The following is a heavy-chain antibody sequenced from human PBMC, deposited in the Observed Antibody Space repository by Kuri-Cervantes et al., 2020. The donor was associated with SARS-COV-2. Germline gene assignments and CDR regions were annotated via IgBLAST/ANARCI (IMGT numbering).Heavy chain of an antibody. Sequence: LSLTCAASGFTFSDYYMSWIRQAPGKGLEWVSYISSSSSYTNYADSVKGRFTISRDNAKNSLYLRMNSLRAEDTAVYYCARDLNGGSDYWGQGTLVTVSS. CDR3: ARDLNGGSDY. D-gene: IGHD3-10*01. V-gene: IGHV3-11*05. CDR2: ISSSSSYT. CDR1: GFTFSDYY. J-gene: IGHJ4*02.